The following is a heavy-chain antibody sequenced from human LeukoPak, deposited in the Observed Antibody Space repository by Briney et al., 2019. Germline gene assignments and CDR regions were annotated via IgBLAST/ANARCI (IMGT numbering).Heavy chain of an antibody. J-gene: IGHJ4*02. V-gene: IGHV1-18*01. CDR2: VSTSNGAT. D-gene: IGHD5-18*01. Sequence: ASVKVSCKTSGYNFNRYSITWVRQAPGQGLEWMGWVSTSNGATNYAEKYQGRVTMTTETVTKTAYLELRRLTSGDTAMYFCARVSDTSMVTPGFDSWGQGTLVTVS. CDR3: ARVSDTSMVTPGFDS. CDR1: GYNFNRYS.